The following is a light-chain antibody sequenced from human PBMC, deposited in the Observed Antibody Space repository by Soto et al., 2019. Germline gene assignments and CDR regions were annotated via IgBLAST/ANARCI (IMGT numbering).Light chain of an antibody. CDR3: QQYHYWPIT. V-gene: IGKV3-15*01. CDR1: QSVASS. CDR2: GAS. Sequence: ERVMTQSPATLSASPGERVTLSCRASQSVASSVAWYQQKPGQAPRLILYGASTWATGFPARFSGSGSGTEFTLTISSLQSEDFAVYLCQQYHYWPITFGQGTRLDIK. J-gene: IGKJ5*01.